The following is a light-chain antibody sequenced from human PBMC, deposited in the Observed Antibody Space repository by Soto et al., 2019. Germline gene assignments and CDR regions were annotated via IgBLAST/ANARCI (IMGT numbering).Light chain of an antibody. Sequence: ESVWTQSTGTLSLSPGERATLSCRASQIVSSSYLAWYQQKPGQAPRLLIYGESSRATGIPDRFIGSGSGTNLTLTISRLEHEDFVLYYCQQYSSSPTYTFGQGTKLEIK. V-gene: IGKV3-20*01. CDR3: QQYSSSPTYT. CDR2: GES. J-gene: IGKJ2*01. CDR1: QIVSSSY.